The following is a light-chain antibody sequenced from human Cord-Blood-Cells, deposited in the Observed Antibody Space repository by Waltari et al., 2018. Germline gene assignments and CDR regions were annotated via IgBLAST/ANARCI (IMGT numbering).Light chain of an antibody. CDR2: KAS. CDR1: QSISSW. CDR3: QQYNSYWT. V-gene: IGKV1-5*03. J-gene: IGKJ1*01. Sequence: DIQMTQSPSTLSASVGERVTITCRASQSISSWLAWYQQKPGKAPKLLIYKASSLESGVPSRFSGSGSGTEFTLTISSLQPDDFATYYCQQYNSYWTFGQGTRWKSN.